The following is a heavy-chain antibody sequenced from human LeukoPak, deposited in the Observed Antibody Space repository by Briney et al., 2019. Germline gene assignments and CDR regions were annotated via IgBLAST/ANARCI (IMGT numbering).Heavy chain of an antibody. CDR1: GGSISSSDSY. Sequence: SETLSLTCTVSGGSISSSDSYWGWIRLPPGKGLEWIGYIYYTGSTNYNPSLKSRVTISVDTSNQFSLKLSSVTAADTAVYYCARHGVGTAMSLQFDHWGQGTLVTVSS. CDR3: ARHGVGTAMSLQFDH. J-gene: IGHJ4*02. CDR2: IYYTGST. V-gene: IGHV4-61*05. D-gene: IGHD5-18*01.